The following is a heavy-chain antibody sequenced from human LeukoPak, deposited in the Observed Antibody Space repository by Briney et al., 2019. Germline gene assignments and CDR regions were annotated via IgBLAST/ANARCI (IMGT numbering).Heavy chain of an antibody. CDR2: IYYSGST. V-gene: IGHV4-39*01. J-gene: IGHJ6*02. Sequence: SETLSLTCTVSGVSISSSSYYWGWIRQPPGKGLEWIGSIYYSGSTYYNPSLKSRVTISVDTSKNQFSLKLSSVTAADTAVYYCARGYSGSYSHYYYYYGMDVWSQGTTVTVSS. D-gene: IGHD1-26*01. CDR3: ARGYSGSYSHYYYYYGMDV. CDR1: GVSISSSSYY.